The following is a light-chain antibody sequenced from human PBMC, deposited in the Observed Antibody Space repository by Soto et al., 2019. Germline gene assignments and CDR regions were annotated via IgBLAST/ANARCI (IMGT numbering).Light chain of an antibody. V-gene: IGLV2-8*01. CDR1: SSDVGGYDY. CDR3: GSYAGNNTYV. Sequence: QSALTQPPSASGSPGQSVTISCTGTSSDVGGYDYVSWYQQHPGKVPKLMIYEVSKRPSGVPDRFSGSKSGNTASLTVSGLQADDEADYYCGSYAGNNTYVFGTGTKLTVL. J-gene: IGLJ1*01. CDR2: EVS.